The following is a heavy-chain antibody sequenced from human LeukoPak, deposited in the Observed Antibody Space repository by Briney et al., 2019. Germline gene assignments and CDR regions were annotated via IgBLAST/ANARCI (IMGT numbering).Heavy chain of an antibody. D-gene: IGHD2-2*01. J-gene: IGHJ6*04. CDR2: ISGSGGST. Sequence: GGSLRLSCAASGFTFSSYAMSWVRQAPGKGLEWVSAISGSGGSTYYADSVKGRFTISRDNSKNTLYLQMNSLRAQDTAVYYSAKDSYCSSTSCYDYYYYYGMDVWGKGTTVTVSS. CDR1: GFTFSSYA. V-gene: IGHV3-23*01. CDR3: AKDSYCSSTSCYDYYYYYGMDV.